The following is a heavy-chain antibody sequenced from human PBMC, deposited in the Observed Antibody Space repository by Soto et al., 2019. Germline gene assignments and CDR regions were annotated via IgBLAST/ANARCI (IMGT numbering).Heavy chain of an antibody. D-gene: IGHD1-26*01. V-gene: IGHV1-2*02. CDR3: AREYSGHGMDV. CDR2: INPNSGGS. J-gene: IGHJ6*02. CDR1: GYTFTAYH. Sequence: ASVKVSCKTSGYTFTAYHIHWVRQAPGQGLEWMGWINPNSGGSNYAQKFEGRVTMTRDTSISTVYMELSRLGSDDTALYYCAREYSGHGMDVWGQATTVTVSS.